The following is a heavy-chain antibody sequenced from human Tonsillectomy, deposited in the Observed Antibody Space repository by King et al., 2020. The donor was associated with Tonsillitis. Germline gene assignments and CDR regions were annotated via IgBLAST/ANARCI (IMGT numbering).Heavy chain of an antibody. D-gene: IGHD2/OR15-2a*01. V-gene: IGHV1-2*02. J-gene: IGHJ4*02. CDR2: IYPGSGDT. CDR3: MRENWYYDF. Sequence: VQLVQSGAEVKKPGASLKVSCKTYGYTFSDFHVHWVRQAPGPGLEWMGWIYPGSGDTEYAQKFQGRVTMTRDTSISTVYMDLSGLTSDDTAVYFCMRENWYYDFWGQGTLVTVSS. CDR1: GYTFSDFH.